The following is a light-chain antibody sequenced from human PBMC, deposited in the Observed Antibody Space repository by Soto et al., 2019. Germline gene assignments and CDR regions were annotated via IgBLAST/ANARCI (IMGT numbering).Light chain of an antibody. V-gene: IGKV3-11*01. CDR1: QSVGSY. CDR3: QQYNNWPRGT. J-gene: IGKJ1*01. CDR2: DAS. Sequence: EIVLIQSPATLSLSRGERATLSCRASQSVGSYLAWYQHKPGQAPRLLISDASNRATGIPARFSGSGSETDFTLTISSLQSEDFAVYYCQQYNNWPRGTFGQGTKVDIK.